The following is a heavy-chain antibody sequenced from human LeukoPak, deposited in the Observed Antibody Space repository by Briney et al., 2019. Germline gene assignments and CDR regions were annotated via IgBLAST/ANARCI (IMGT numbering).Heavy chain of an antibody. V-gene: IGHV1-2*02. Sequence: ASVKVSCKASGYTFTGYYMHWMRQAPGQGLEWMGWINPNSGGTNYAQKFQGRVTMTRDTSISTAYMELSRLRSDDTAVYYCARDRYYYGSGSYPSYWGQGTLVTVSS. D-gene: IGHD3-10*01. J-gene: IGHJ4*02. CDR3: ARDRYYYGSGSYPSY. CDR2: INPNSGGT. CDR1: GYTFTGYY.